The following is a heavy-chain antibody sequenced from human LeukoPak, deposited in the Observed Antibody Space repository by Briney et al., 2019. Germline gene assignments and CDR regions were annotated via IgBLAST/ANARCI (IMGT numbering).Heavy chain of an antibody. V-gene: IGHV1-2*02. J-gene: IGHJ4*02. D-gene: IGHD3-22*01. CDR3: TRGASRTYYYDSSGFYSFDS. CDR2: INPKSGGT. CDR1: GYTFTGYY. Sequence: ASAKVSCKASGYTFTGYYMHWVRQAPGQGLEWMGWINPKSGGTNYAQTFQARVTMTRDKPISTVYMELRRLTSDDTAVYYCTRGASRTYYYDSSGFYSFDSWGQGSLVSVSS.